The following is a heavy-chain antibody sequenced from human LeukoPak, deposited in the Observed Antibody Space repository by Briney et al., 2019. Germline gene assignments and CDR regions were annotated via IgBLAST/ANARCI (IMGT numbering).Heavy chain of an antibody. V-gene: IGHV4-39*07. CDR1: GGSISSSSYY. D-gene: IGHD1-26*01. CDR2: IYYSGST. J-gene: IGHJ4*02. CDR3: AGDGRSGSYDY. Sequence: SETLSLTCTVSGGSISSSSYYWGWIRQPPGKGLEWIGSIYYSGSTYYNPSLKSRVTISVDTSKNQFSLKLSSVTAADTAVYYCAGDGRSGSYDYWGQGTLVTVSS.